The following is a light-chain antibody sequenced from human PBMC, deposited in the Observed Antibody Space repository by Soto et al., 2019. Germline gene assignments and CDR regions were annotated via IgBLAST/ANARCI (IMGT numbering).Light chain of an antibody. CDR1: QSISTH. CDR2: AAS. V-gene: IGKV1-39*01. J-gene: IGKJ1*01. CDR3: HQSYTSWWT. Sequence: DIQMTQSPSSLSASVGDRVSITCRASQSISTHLSWYQQKPGKAAKLLIYAASSLQSWVPSRFTGSGYGTDFTLTISSLQPEDFATYYCHQSYTSWWTFVQGTKVEIK.